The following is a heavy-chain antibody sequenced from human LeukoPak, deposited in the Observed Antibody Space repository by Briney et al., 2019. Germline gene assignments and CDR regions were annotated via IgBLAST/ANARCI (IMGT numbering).Heavy chain of an antibody. Sequence: GGSLRLSCAASGFTFSSYAMHWVRQAPGKGLEWVAVISYDGSNKYYADSVKGRFTISRDNSKNTLYLQMNSLRTEDTAVYYCARVIPGDPDFAYYYYGMDVWGQGTTVTVSS. J-gene: IGHJ6*02. CDR3: ARVIPGDPDFAYYYYGMDV. CDR1: GFTFSSYA. V-gene: IGHV3-30*04. D-gene: IGHD4-17*01. CDR2: ISYDGSNK.